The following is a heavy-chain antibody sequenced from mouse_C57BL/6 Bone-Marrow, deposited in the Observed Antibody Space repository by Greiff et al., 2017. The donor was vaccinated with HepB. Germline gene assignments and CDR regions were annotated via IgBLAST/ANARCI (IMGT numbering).Heavy chain of an antibody. J-gene: IGHJ2*01. CDR3: ARDPYYGYYFDY. Sequence: EVQVVESGGGLVKPGGSLKLSCAASGFTFSSYAMSWVRQTPEKRLEWVATISDGGSYTYYPDNVKGRFTISRDNAKHNLYLQMSHLKSEDTAMYYCARDPYYGYYFDYWGQGPTLTVSS. D-gene: IGHD1-1*01. CDR2: ISDGGSYT. V-gene: IGHV5-4*01. CDR1: GFTFSSYA.